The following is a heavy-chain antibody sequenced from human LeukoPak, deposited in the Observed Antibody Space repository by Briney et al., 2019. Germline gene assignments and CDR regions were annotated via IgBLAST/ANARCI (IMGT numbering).Heavy chain of an antibody. D-gene: IGHD5-18*01. CDR1: GGSISRHC. V-gene: IGHV4-59*11. CDR3: ARDLGGGRGYSYGYGYYYYMDV. CDR2: VYYTGST. J-gene: IGHJ6*03. Sequence: SETLFLTCTVPGGSISRHCWSWIRQPPGKGQEWIGYVYYTGSTNYNPSLKSRVTISVDTSKNQSSLKLSSVTAADTAVYYCARDLGGGRGYSYGYGYYYYMDVWGKGTTVTVSS.